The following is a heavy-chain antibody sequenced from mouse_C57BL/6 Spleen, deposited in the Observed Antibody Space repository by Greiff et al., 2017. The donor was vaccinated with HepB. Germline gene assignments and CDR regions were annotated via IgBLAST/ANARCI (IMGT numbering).Heavy chain of an antibody. CDR3: ARYDYDGAWFAY. Sequence: EVMLVESGGGLVQPGASLSLSCAASGFTFTDYYMSWVRQPPGKALEWLGFIRNKANGYTTEYSASVKGRFTISRDNSQSILYLQMNALRAEDSATYYCARYDYDGAWFAYWGQGTLVTVSA. V-gene: IGHV7-3*01. CDR2: IRNKANGYTT. J-gene: IGHJ3*01. D-gene: IGHD2-4*01. CDR1: GFTFTDYY.